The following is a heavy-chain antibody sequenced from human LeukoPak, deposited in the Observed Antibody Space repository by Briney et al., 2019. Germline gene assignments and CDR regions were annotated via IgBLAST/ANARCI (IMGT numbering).Heavy chain of an antibody. J-gene: IGHJ4*02. V-gene: IGHV4-59*08. Sequence: PSETLFLTCTVSGGSISSSYWSWIRQPPGKGLEWIGYIYYSGSTNYNPSLKSRVTISVDTSKNQFSLKLSSVTAADTAVYYCARGYYDDVWGSYRYTAPLYFDYWGQGTLVTVSS. CDR1: GGSISSSY. D-gene: IGHD3-16*02. CDR2: IYYSGST. CDR3: ARGYYDDVWGSYRYTAPLYFDY.